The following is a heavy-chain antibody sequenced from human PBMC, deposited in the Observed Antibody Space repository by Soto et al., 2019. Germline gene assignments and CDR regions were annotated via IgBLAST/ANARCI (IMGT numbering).Heavy chain of an antibody. CDR2: IRSKAYGGTT. Sequence: GGSLRLSCTASGFTFGDYAMSWFRQAPGEGLEWVGFIRSKAYGGTTEYAASVKGRFTISRDDSKNIAYLQMNSLKTEDTAVYYCTRENAIAAAGYYYGMDVWGQGTTVTVSS. D-gene: IGHD6-13*01. CDR1: GFTFGDYA. CDR3: TRENAIAAAGYYYGMDV. V-gene: IGHV3-49*03. J-gene: IGHJ6*02.